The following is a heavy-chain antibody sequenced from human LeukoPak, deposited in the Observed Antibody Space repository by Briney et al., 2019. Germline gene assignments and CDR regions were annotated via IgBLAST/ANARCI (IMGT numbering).Heavy chain of an antibody. CDR1: GYTFTSYA. CDR2: INAGNGNT. CDR3: ARPLFNTYYYYGMDV. Sequence: GASVKVSSKASGYTFTSYAMHWVRQAPGQRLEWMGWINAGNGNTKYSQKFQGRVTITRDTSASTAYMELSSLRSEDTAVYYCARPLFNTYYYYGMDVWGQGTTVTVSS. V-gene: IGHV1-3*01. J-gene: IGHJ6*02. D-gene: IGHD3-3*01.